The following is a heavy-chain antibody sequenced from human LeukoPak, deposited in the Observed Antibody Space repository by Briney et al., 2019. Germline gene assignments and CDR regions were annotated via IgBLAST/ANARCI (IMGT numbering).Heavy chain of an antibody. V-gene: IGHV1-2*02. Sequence: ASVKVSCKASGYDFTGYYVHWVRQAPGHGFKWMGWVNPRNGGTHYAQNFQGRVTITGDTSITTAYMELGSLTSDDTAVYYCATGLQYGLWGVPYFYYMHAWGKGTTVTVSS. CDR3: ATGLQYGLWGVPYFYYMHA. J-gene: IGHJ6*03. CDR1: GYDFTGYY. D-gene: IGHD3-10*01. CDR2: VNPRNGGT.